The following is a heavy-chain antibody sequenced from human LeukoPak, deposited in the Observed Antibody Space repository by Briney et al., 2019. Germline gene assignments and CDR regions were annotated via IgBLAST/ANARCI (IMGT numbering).Heavy chain of an antibody. CDR3: ASLEMATIFLAVGY. Sequence: PGGSLRLSCAASGFTFSNAWMSWVRQAPGKGLEWVAVISYDGSNKYYADSVKGRFTISRDNSKNTLYQQMNSLRAEDTAVYYCASLEMATIFLAVGYWGQGTLVTVSS. CDR1: GFTFSNAW. D-gene: IGHD5-24*01. V-gene: IGHV3-30*03. J-gene: IGHJ4*02. CDR2: ISYDGSNK.